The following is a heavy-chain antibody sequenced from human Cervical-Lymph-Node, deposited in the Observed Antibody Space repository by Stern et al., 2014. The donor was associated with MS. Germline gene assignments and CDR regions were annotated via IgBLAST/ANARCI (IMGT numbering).Heavy chain of an antibody. CDR1: GYTFTNYG. CDR3: AKLATYGDRDF. D-gene: IGHD5-24*01. Sequence: VQLEESGGEVKKPGASVKVSCKASGYTFTNYGISWVRQAPGQGLEWMGWISTNNGNTNYAQKFQGRVTMTTDTSTNTAYLELGSLRSDDAAVYFCAKLATYGDRDFWGQGTLVCVSS. J-gene: IGHJ4*02. V-gene: IGHV1-18*01. CDR2: ISTNNGNT.